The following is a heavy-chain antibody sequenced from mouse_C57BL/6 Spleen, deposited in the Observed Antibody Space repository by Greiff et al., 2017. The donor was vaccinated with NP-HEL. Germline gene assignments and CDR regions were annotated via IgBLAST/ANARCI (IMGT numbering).Heavy chain of an antibody. CDR2: IYPGDGDT. V-gene: IGHV1-82*01. Sequence: QVQLQQSGPELVKPGASVKISCKASGYAFSSSWMNWVKQRPGKGLEWIGRIYPGDGDTNYNGKFKGKATLTADKSSSTAYMQLSSLTSEDSSVYFCARWIYYYGSSYVDYWGQGTTLTVSS. CDR1: GYAFSSSW. CDR3: ARWIYYYGSSYVDY. J-gene: IGHJ2*01. D-gene: IGHD1-1*01.